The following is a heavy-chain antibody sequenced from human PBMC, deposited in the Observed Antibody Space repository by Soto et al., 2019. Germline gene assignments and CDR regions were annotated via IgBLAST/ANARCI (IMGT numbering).Heavy chain of an antibody. CDR1: GYSFTSYW. D-gene: IGHD3-16*01. J-gene: IGHJ3*02. V-gene: IGHV5-51*01. CDR3: ARLRDPLGPLSDAFDI. CDR2: IYPGDSDT. Sequence: GESLKISCKGSGYSFTSYWIGWVRQMPGKGLEWMGIIYPGDSDTRYSPSFQGQVTISADKSISTAYLQWSSLKASDTAMYYCARLRDPLGPLSDAFDIWGQGTMVTVSS.